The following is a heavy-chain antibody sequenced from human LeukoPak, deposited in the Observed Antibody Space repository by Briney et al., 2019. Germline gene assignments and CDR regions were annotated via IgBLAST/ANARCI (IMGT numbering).Heavy chain of an antibody. V-gene: IGHV4-34*01. J-gene: IGHJ4*02. Sequence: KSSETLSLTCAVYGGSFSGYYSSWIRQPPGKGLEWIGEINHSGSTNYNPSLKSRVTISVDTSKNQFSLKLSSVTAADTAVYCCASHYYDFWSGLDYWGQGTLVTVSS. D-gene: IGHD3-3*01. CDR3: ASHYYDFWSGLDY. CDR1: GGSFSGYY. CDR2: INHSGST.